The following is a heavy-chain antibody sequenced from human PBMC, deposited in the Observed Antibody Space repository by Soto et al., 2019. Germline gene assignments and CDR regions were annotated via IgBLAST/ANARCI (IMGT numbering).Heavy chain of an antibody. V-gene: IGHV5-10-1*01. Sequence: GESLKISCKGSGYSFTSYWIGWVRQMPGKGLEWMGRIDPSDSYTNYSPSFQGHVTISADKSISTAYLQWSSLKASDTAMYYCARHPYCGGDCFWFDPWGQGALVTVSS. CDR3: ARHPYCGGDCFWFDP. CDR2: IDPSDSYT. CDR1: GYSFTSYW. J-gene: IGHJ5*02. D-gene: IGHD2-21*02.